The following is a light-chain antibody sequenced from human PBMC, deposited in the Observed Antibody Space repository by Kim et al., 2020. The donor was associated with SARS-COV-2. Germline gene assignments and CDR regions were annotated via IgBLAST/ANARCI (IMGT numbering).Light chain of an antibody. V-gene: IGKV3D-15*01. Sequence: LSLSPGERATLSCRASQNINNKLAWHQQKPGQAPRLLIYGASTRATGIPARFSGSESRILFTLTINSLQSEDSAIYYCQQYNQWPITFGQGTRLEI. CDR3: QQYNQWPIT. J-gene: IGKJ5*01. CDR1: QNINNK. CDR2: GAS.